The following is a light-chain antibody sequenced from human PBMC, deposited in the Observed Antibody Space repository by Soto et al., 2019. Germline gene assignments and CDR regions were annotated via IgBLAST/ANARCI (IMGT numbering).Light chain of an antibody. CDR3: CSYAGPSLWV. CDR1: SSDVGGSNY. V-gene: IGLV2-11*01. CDR2: DVT. Sequence: QPALTQPRSVSGSPGQAVTISCTGTSSDVGGSNYVSWYQQHPGKAPKLVIYDVTRRPSGVPDRFSGSKSGNTASLTISGLRGGDGVDSYCCSYAGPSLWVFGGGTKLTFL. J-gene: IGLJ3*02.